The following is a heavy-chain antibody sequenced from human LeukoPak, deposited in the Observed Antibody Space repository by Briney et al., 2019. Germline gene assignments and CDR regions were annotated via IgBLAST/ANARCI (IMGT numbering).Heavy chain of an antibody. J-gene: IGHJ6*03. CDR3: ARAGSYDFWSGYPTGYYYYMDV. Sequence: PSETLSLTCTVSGGSISTDNCYWGWIRQPPGKGLEWVSYISSSGSTIYYADSVKGRFTISRDNAKNSLYLQMNSLRAEDTAVYYCARAGSYDFWSGYPTGYYYYMDVWGKGTTVTVSS. V-gene: IGHV3-11*04. D-gene: IGHD3-3*01. CDR2: ISSSGSTI. CDR1: GGSISTDNCY.